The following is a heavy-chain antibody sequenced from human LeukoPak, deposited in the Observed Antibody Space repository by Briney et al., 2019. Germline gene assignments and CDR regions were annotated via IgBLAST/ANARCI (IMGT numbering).Heavy chain of an antibody. CDR1: GGSISSGDYY. CDR2: IYYSGST. CDR3: ARASLGDSSGYFDY. Sequence: PSQTLSLTCTVSGGSISSGDYYWSWIRQPPGKGLEWIGYIYYSGSTYYNPSLKSRVTISVDTSKNQFSLKLSSVTAADTAVYYCARASLGDSSGYFDYWGQGTLVTVSS. J-gene: IGHJ4*02. V-gene: IGHV4-30-4*01. D-gene: IGHD3-22*01.